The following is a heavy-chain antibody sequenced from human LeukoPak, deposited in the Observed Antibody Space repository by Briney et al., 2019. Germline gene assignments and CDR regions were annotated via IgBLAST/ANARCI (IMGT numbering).Heavy chain of an antibody. V-gene: IGHV3-23*01. CDR1: GFTFSSYA. CDR3: AKDPGWSYGYGY. J-gene: IGHJ4*02. Sequence: GGSLRLSCAASGFTFSSYAMSWVRQAPGKGLEWVSAISGSGGSTYYADPVKGRFTISRDNSKNTLYLQMNSLRAEDTAVYYCAKDPGWSYGYGYWGQGTLVTVSS. CDR2: ISGSGGST. D-gene: IGHD5-18*01.